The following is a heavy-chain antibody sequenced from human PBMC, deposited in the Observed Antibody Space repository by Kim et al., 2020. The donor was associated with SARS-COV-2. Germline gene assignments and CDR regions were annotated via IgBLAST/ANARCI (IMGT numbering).Heavy chain of an antibody. D-gene: IGHD6-13*01. V-gene: IGHV5-51*01. Sequence: GESLKISCKGSGYSFTSYWIGWVRQMPGKGLEWMGIIYPGDSDTRYSPSFQGQVTIPADKSISTAYLQWSSLKASDTAMYYCASRAAAPLDGLPSWFDPWGQGTLVTVSS. CDR1: GYSFTSYW. J-gene: IGHJ5*02. CDR3: ASRAAAPLDGLPSWFDP. CDR2: IYPGDSDT.